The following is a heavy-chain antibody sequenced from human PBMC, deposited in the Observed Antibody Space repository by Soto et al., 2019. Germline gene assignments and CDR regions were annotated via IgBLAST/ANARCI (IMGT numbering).Heavy chain of an antibody. CDR2: ISYDGSNK. J-gene: IGHJ4*02. D-gene: IGHD6-25*01. V-gene: IGHV3-30*18. Sequence: QVRLVESGGGVVQPGRSLRLSCAASGFTFSSYGMHWVRQAPGKGLEWVAVISYDGSNKYYADSVKGRFTISRDNSKNTLYLQMNSLRAEDTAVYYCAKDHGKQRFFDYWGQGTLVTVSS. CDR1: GFTFSSYG. CDR3: AKDHGKQRFFDY.